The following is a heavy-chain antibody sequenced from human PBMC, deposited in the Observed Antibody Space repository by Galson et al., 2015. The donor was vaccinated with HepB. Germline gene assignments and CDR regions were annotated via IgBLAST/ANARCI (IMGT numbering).Heavy chain of an antibody. J-gene: IGHJ4*02. Sequence: SLRLSCAASGFTFSSYAMSWVRQAPGKGLEWVSAISGSGCSTYYADSVKGRFTISRDNSKNTLYLQMNSLRAEDTAVYCCAKDPGDFWSATRDYWGQGTLVTVSS. CDR3: AKDPGDFWSATRDY. CDR2: ISGSGCST. D-gene: IGHD3-3*01. CDR1: GFTFSSYA. V-gene: IGHV3-23*01.